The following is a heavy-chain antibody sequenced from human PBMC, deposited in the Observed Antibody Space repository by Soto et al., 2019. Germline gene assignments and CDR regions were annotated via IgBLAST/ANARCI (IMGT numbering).Heavy chain of an antibody. Sequence: GESLKISCAASGFTFSSYAMSWVRQAPGKGLEWVSAISGSGGSTYYADSVKGRFTISRDNSKNTLYVQMTSLTAEDTALYYCAKEMGHSKPLDYWGQGTLVTVSS. J-gene: IGHJ4*02. V-gene: IGHV3-23*01. D-gene: IGHD4-4*01. CDR1: GFTFSSYA. CDR3: AKEMGHSKPLDY. CDR2: ISGSGGST.